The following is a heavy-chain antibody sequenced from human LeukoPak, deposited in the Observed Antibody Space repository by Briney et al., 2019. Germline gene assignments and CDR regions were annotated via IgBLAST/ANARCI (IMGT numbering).Heavy chain of an antibody. J-gene: IGHJ4*02. CDR3: ARVDCSSTSCYTRGAFDY. V-gene: IGHV3-30-3*01. CDR1: GFTISSYA. Sequence: GGSLRLSCAASGFTISSYAMHWVRQAPGKGLEWVAVISYDGSNKYYADSVKGRFTISRDNSKNTLYLQMNSLRAEDTAVYYCARVDCSSTSCYTRGAFDYWGQGTLVTVSS. D-gene: IGHD2-2*02. CDR2: ISYDGSNK.